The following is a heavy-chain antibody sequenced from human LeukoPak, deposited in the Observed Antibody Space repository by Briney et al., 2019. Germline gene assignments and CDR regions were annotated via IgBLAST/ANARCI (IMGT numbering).Heavy chain of an antibody. Sequence: GGSLRLSCAASGFTFSNYGMHWVRQAPGKGLEWVAFIRYDGSKKYYADSVKGRFTISRDNSKNMLYLQMNSLRAEDTAVYYCAKDEGFRGLDYWGQGTLVTVSS. D-gene: IGHD3-10*01. CDR1: GFTFSNYG. CDR3: AKDEGFRGLDY. J-gene: IGHJ4*02. V-gene: IGHV3-30*02. CDR2: IRYDGSKK.